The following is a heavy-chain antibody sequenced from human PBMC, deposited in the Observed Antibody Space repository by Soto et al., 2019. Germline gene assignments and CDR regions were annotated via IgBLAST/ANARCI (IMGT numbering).Heavy chain of an antibody. CDR1: GFTFSSYA. Sequence: EVQLLESGGGLVQPGGSLRLSCAASGFTFSSYAMSWVRQAPGKGLEWVSAISGSGGSTYYADSVKGRFTISRDNSKNTLYLQMNSLRAEDTAVYYCAQAGIAVAGTVYYYGMDVWGQGTTVTVSS. CDR2: ISGSGGST. CDR3: AQAGIAVAGTVYYYGMDV. D-gene: IGHD6-19*01. V-gene: IGHV3-23*01. J-gene: IGHJ6*02.